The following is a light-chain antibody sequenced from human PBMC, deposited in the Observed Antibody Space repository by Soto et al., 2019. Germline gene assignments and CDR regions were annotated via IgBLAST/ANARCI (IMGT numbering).Light chain of an antibody. Sequence: EIVLTQSPATLSLAPGERATLSCRASQSVSSYLPWYQQKPGQAPMLLIYDASTRATGIPARFSGSGSGADFTLTISSLAPEAVAVYSCQQRSNWTVTMGQWTRLEIK. V-gene: IGKV3-11*01. CDR1: QSVSSY. CDR3: QQRSNWTVT. CDR2: DAS. J-gene: IGKJ5*01.